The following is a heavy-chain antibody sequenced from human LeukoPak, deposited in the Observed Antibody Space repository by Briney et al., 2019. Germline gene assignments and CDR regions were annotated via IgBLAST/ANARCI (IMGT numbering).Heavy chain of an antibody. J-gene: IGHJ5*02. V-gene: IGHV1-2*02. Sequence: ASVKVSCKASGYTFRGSYVHWVRQAPGQGLQWMGWINVNSGGTNSAQKFQGRLTMTRDTSFSTAFMELGSLSPDDTAVYYCARASRMAALLRLDPWGQGTVVTVSS. CDR3: ARASRMAALLRLDP. D-gene: IGHD6-25*01. CDR2: INVNSGGT. CDR1: GYTFRGSY.